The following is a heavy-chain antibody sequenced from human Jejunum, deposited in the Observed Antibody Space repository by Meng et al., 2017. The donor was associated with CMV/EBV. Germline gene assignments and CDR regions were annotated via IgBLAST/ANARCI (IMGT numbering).Heavy chain of an antibody. CDR1: GYDFNTCG. Sequence: GYDFNTCGIGWVRQMPGKGPEWMGIIFPGDSETRYGPSFQGQVTISADKSIDTAYLQWRSLKASDTAMYYCARHGYGELSSGDWFDLWGQGTLVTVSS. CDR2: IFPGDSET. CDR3: ARHGYGELSSGDWFDL. D-gene: IGHD3-10*01. V-gene: IGHV5-51*01. J-gene: IGHJ5*02.